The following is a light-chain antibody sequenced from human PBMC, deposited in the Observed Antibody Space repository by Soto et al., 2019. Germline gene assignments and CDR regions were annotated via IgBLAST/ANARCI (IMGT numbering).Light chain of an antibody. CDR1: QSVSSN. Sequence: EIVMTQSPATLSVSPGERATLSCRASQSVSSNLAWYQQKPGQAPRLLIYGASTRATGLPARFSGSGSGTEFTLTISSLQSEDFAVYYCQKYSKWPRTFGRGTQVEIK. V-gene: IGKV3-15*01. J-gene: IGKJ1*01. CDR3: QKYSKWPRT. CDR2: GAS.